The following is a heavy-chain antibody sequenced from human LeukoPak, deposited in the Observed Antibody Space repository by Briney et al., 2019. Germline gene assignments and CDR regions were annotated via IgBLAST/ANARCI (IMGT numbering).Heavy chain of an antibody. Sequence: TGGSLTLACAASGFTFSSYSMNWVRQAPGKGLEWVSSISSSSSYIYYADSVKGRFTISRDNAKNSLYLQMNSLRAEDTAVYYCARDPGSGWQRDLDYWGQGTLVTVSS. CDR1: GFTFSSYS. V-gene: IGHV3-21*01. D-gene: IGHD6-19*01. J-gene: IGHJ4*02. CDR3: ARDPGSGWQRDLDY. CDR2: ISSSSSYI.